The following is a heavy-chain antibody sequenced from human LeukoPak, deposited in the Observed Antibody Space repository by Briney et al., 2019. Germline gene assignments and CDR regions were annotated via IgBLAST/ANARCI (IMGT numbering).Heavy chain of an antibody. J-gene: IGHJ4*02. CDR1: GFTFSSYT. CDR2: ISSSSSYI. V-gene: IGHV3-21*01. D-gene: IGHD3-10*01. CDR3: ARVPITMVRGIYDY. Sequence: GGSLRLSCAASGFTFSSYTMNWVRQAPGKGLEWVSSISSSSSYIYYADSVKGRFTISRDNAKNSLYLQMNSLRAEDTAVYYCARVPITMVRGIYDYWGQGTLVTVSS.